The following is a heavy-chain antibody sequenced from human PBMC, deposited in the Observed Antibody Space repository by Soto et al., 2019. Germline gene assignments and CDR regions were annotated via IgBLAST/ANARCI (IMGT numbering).Heavy chain of an antibody. D-gene: IGHD6-19*01. J-gene: IGHJ3*02. CDR3: ARVRAVNPENAFDI. CDR2: TYYRSKWYN. V-gene: IGHV6-1*01. CDR1: GDSVSSNSAA. Sequence: QSQTLSLTCVISGDSVSSNSAAWNWIRQSPSRGLEWLGRTYYRSKWYNDYAVSVKSRITINPDTSKNQFSLQLNSVTPEDTAVYYCARVRAVNPENAFDIWGQGTMVTVSS.